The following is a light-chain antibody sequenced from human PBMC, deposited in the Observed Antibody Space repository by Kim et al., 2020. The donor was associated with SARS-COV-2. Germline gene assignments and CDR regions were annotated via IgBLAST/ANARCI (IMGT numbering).Light chain of an antibody. CDR3: QHRANWPLT. CDR1: QSVSSY. V-gene: IGKV3-11*01. CDR2: GAS. J-gene: IGKJ4*01. Sequence: EIVLTQSPATLSLSPGERATLSCRASQSVSSYLAWYQQRPGQAPRLLIYGASNRATGIPARFSGSGSGTDFALTISNLEPEDFAVYYCQHRANWPLTFGGGTKVDIK.